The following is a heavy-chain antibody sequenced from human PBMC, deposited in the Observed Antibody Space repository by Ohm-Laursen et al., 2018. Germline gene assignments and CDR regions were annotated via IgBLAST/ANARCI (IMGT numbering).Heavy chain of an antibody. J-gene: IGHJ3*02. V-gene: IGHV3-74*01. Sequence: SLRLSCAASGFTFSSYWMHWVRQAPGKGLVWVSRINSDGSSTSYADSVKGRFTTSRDNAKNTLYLQMNSLRAEDTAVYYCAREGRSSGYYYGAFDIWGQGTMVTVSS. CDR3: AREGRSSGYYYGAFDI. D-gene: IGHD3-22*01. CDR2: INSDGSST. CDR1: GFTFSSYW.